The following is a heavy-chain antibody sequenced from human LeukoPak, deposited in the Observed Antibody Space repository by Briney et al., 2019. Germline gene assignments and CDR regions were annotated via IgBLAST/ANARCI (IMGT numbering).Heavy chain of an antibody. CDR1: GYTFTGYY. CDR3: ASHDILTGYGLDY. Sequence: ASVKVSCKASGYTFTGYYMHWVRQAPGQGLEWMGWVNPNSGGTNYAQKFQGRVTMTRDTSISTAYMELSRLRSDDTAVYYCASHDILTGYGLDYWGQGTLVTVSS. J-gene: IGHJ4*02. D-gene: IGHD3-9*01. CDR2: VNPNSGGT. V-gene: IGHV1-2*02.